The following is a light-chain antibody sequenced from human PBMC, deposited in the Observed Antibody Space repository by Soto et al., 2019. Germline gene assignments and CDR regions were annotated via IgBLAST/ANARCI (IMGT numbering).Light chain of an antibody. CDR2: DAS. J-gene: IGKJ4*01. CDR1: QSVSSY. Sequence: VVMTQSPGTRSVSPVEGVTLCCRASQSVSSYLAWYQQKPGQAPRLLIYDASNRATGIPARFSGSGSGTDFTLTISSLQPEDFATYYCQQANSFPLTFGGGTKVDIK. V-gene: IGKV3-11*01. CDR3: QQANSFPLT.